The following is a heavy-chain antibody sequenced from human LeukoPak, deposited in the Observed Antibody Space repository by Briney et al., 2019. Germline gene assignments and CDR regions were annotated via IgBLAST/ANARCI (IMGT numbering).Heavy chain of an antibody. CDR1: GFTFSSYG. CDR3: AKSASIAVAPGY. Sequence: GGSLRLSCAASGFTFSSYGMHWVRQAPGKGLEWVAVISYDGSNKYYADSVKGRFTISRDNSKNTLYLQMNSLRAEDTAVYYCAKSASIAVAPGYWGQGTLVTVSS. CDR2: ISYDGSNK. V-gene: IGHV3-30*18. D-gene: IGHD6-19*01. J-gene: IGHJ4*02.